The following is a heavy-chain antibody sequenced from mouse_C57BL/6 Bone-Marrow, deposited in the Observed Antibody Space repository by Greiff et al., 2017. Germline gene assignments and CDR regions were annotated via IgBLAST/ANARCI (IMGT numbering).Heavy chain of an antibody. J-gene: IGHJ2*01. CDR3: MGDYYGSSYGFDY. D-gene: IGHD1-1*01. CDR2: IDPENGDT. V-gene: IGHV14-4*01. Sequence: EVQLQQSGAELVRPGASVKLSCTASGFNIKDDYMHWVKQRPEQGLEWIGWIDPENGDTEYASKFQGKATITADTSSNTAYLQLSSLTSEDTAVYYCMGDYYGSSYGFDYWGQGTTRTVSS. CDR1: GFNIKDDY.